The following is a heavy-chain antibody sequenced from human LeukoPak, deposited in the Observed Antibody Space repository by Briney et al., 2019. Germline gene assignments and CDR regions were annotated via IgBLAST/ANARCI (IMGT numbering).Heavy chain of an antibody. Sequence: GGSLRLSCAASGFTASTNYMSRVREAPGNRLESVSVIYSGGSTYYADSVKGRFTISRDNSKNTLYLQMNSLRAEDTAVYYCARDRTGYSSGWYLYWGQGTLVTVSS. CDR3: ARDRTGYSSGWYLY. V-gene: IGHV3-53*01. J-gene: IGHJ4*02. D-gene: IGHD6-19*01. CDR1: GFTASTNY. CDR2: IYSGGST.